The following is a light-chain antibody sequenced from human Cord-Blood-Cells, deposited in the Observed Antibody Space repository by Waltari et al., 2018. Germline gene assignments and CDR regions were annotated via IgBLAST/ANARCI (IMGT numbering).Light chain of an antibody. CDR2: GAS. V-gene: IGKV3-15*01. Sequence: EIVMTQSPATLSVSPGERATLSCRASQSVSSNLAWYQQKPGQAPRPLIYGASTRATGIPARFSGSESGTEFTLTISSLQSEDFAVYYCQQYNNWPPLTFGGGTKVEIK. CDR3: QQYNNWPPLT. CDR1: QSVSSN. J-gene: IGKJ4*01.